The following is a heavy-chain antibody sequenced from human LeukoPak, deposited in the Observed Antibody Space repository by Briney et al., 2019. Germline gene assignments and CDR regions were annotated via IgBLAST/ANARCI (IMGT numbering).Heavy chain of an antibody. Sequence: ASVKVSCKASGYTFISYFLHWERQAPGQGLEWMGIFNPSGGSTSYAEKFQGRVTMTRDMSTSTVYMELRSLRSADTAVYYCARGRDYMDVWGKGTTVTVSS. CDR2: FNPSGGST. J-gene: IGHJ6*03. CDR3: ARGRDYMDV. V-gene: IGHV1-46*01. CDR1: GYTFISYF.